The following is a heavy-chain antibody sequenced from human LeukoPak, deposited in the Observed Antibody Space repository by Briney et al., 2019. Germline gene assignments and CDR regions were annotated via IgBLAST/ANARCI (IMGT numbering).Heavy chain of an antibody. CDR2: ISAYNGNT. CDR1: GYTFTSYG. Sequence: ASVKVSCKASGYTFTSYGISWVRQAPGQGLEWMGLISAYNGNTNYAQKLQGRVTMTTDTSTSTAYMELRSLRSDDTAVYYCAREGDCGGDCYPEYFQHWGQGTLVTVSS. V-gene: IGHV1-18*01. J-gene: IGHJ1*01. CDR3: AREGDCGGDCYPEYFQH. D-gene: IGHD2-21*02.